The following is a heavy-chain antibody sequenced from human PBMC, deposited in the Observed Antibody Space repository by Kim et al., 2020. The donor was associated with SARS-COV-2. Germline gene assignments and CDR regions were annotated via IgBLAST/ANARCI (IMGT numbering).Heavy chain of an antibody. V-gene: IGHV1-2*02. CDR3: ARESIVVVPAATLNWFDP. Sequence: ASVKVSCKASGYTFTGYYMHWVRQAPGQGLEWMGWINPNSGGTNYAQKFQGRVTMTRDTSISTAYMELSRLSSDDTAVYYCARESIVVVPAATLNWFDPWGQGTLVTVSS. CDR1: GYTFTGYY. D-gene: IGHD2-2*01. J-gene: IGHJ5*02. CDR2: INPNSGGT.